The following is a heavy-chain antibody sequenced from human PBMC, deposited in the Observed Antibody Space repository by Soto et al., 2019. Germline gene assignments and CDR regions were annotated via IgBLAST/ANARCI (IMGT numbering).Heavy chain of an antibody. D-gene: IGHD3-10*02. CDR3: ARYMSNYYYGMDI. J-gene: IGHJ6*04. CDR1: GGSISSYY. Sequence: SETLSLTYTDSGGSISSYYCSWIRQPPGKGLEWNGYIYYSGITNYNPSLKSRVTISVDTSKNQFSLKLSSVTAANTAVYYFARYMSNYYYGMDIWGKGTTVTVSS. V-gene: IGHV4-59*01. CDR2: IYYSGIT.